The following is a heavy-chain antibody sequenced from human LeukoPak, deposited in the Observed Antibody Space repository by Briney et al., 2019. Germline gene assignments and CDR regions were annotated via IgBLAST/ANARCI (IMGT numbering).Heavy chain of an antibody. J-gene: IGHJ4*02. CDR2: MKTDGSET. CDR1: GFTFSDYW. D-gene: IGHD1-14*01. V-gene: IGHV3-7*03. CDR3: ARHDDAGTVDH. Sequence: GGSLRLSCVVSGFTFSDYWMSWVRQAPAKGLEWVAIMKTDGSETNHVESVKGRFTISRDNTKNSLYLQMNSLRAEDTAKYYCARHDDAGTVDHWGQGTLVTVSS.